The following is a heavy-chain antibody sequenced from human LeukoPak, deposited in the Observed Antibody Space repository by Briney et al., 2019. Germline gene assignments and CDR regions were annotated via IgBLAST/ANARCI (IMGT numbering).Heavy chain of an antibody. CDR1: GFTISSNY. V-gene: IGHV3-66*01. D-gene: IGHD3-22*01. CDR2: IYGGGST. CDR3: AASSGYWDY. Sequence: GGSLRLSRAASGFTISSNYMSWVRQAPGKGLEWVSVIYGGGSTYYADSVEGRFTISRDNSKNTLYLQMNSLRAEDTAVYNCAASSGYWDYWGQGSLVTVSS. J-gene: IGHJ4*02.